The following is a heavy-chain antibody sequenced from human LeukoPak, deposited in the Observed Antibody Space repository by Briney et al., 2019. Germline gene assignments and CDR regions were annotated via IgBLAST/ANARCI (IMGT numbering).Heavy chain of an antibody. CDR1: GGSISSSNW. CDR3: ARDPFSIAAAGTDTVDYYYYGMDV. J-gene: IGHJ6*04. Sequence: SGTLSLTCAVSGGSISSSNWWSWVRQPPGKGLEWIGEIYHSGSTNYNPSLKSRVTISVDKSKNQFSLKLSSVTAADTAVYYCARDPFSIAAAGTDTVDYYYYGMDVWGKGTTVTVSS. CDR2: IYHSGST. D-gene: IGHD6-13*01. V-gene: IGHV4-4*02.